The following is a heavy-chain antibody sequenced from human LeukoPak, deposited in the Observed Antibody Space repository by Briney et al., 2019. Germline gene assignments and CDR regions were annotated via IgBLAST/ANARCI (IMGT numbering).Heavy chain of an antibody. CDR1: GYSFTSYW. J-gene: IGHJ3*02. CDR2: IYPGDSDT. CDR3: ARADDYGDYVGAFDI. Sequence: GGSLRLSCRGSGYSFTSYWIGWVRQMPGKGLEWMGIIYPGDSDTRYSPSFQGQVTISADKSISTAYLQWSSLKASDTAMYYCARADDYGDYVGAFDIWGQGTMVTVSS. V-gene: IGHV5-51*01. D-gene: IGHD4-17*01.